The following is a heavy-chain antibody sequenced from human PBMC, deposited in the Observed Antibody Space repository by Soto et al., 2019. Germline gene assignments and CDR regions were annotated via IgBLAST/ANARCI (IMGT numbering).Heavy chain of an antibody. CDR1: GFTFSSDA. J-gene: IGHJ4*02. CDR3: AKNGLSNSPSAIDS. CDR2: ISGSGRNT. V-gene: IGHV3-23*01. Sequence: GGSLRLSCAASGFTFSSDAMSWVRQAPGKGLDWVSGISGSGRNTYYADSVQGRFTISRDNSKNTLFLQMNSLRAEDTAVYYCAKNGLSNSPSAIDSWGQGTLVTVSS. D-gene: IGHD1-1*01.